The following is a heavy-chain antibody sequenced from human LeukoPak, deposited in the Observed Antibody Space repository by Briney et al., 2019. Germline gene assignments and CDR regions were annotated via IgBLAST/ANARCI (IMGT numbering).Heavy chain of an antibody. J-gene: IGHJ4*02. V-gene: IGHV4-4*07. D-gene: IGHD1-26*01. CDR2: IYTSGST. CDR3: ARSGRDLLRMYSFDY. CDR1: GGSISSYY. Sequence: PSETLSLTCTVSGGSISSYYWSWIRQPAGKGLEWIGRIYTSGSTNYNPSLKSRVTISVDTSKNQFSLKLSSVSPADTAVYYCARSGRDLLRMYSFDYWGQGTLVTVSS.